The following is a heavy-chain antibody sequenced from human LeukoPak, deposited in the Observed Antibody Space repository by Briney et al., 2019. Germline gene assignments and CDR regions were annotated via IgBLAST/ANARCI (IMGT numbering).Heavy chain of an antibody. CDR3: VRYGLQGCRDSRCFTSFYYSGVDV. V-gene: IGHV5-51*01. J-gene: IGHJ6*02. CDR1: GYRLMDYW. D-gene: IGHD4-11*01. CDR2: IFSGDTDI. Sequence: TGESLKISCQGSGYRLMDYWIGRVRQIPGKGLEWVGIIFSGDTDIKYSPSFHGQVTISADNSLSTAYLQWSSLKASHTAIYYCVRYGLQGCRDSRCFTSFYYSGVDVWGQGSTVTVSS.